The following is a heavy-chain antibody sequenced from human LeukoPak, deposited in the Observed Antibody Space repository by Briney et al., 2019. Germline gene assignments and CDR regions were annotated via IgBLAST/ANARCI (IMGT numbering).Heavy chain of an antibody. Sequence: PSETLSLTCAVYGGSFSGYYWSWIRQPPGKGLEWIGEINHSGSTNYNPSLKSRVTISVDTSKNQFSLKLSSVTAADTAVYYCARDPGSGYDAKDHWGQGTLVTVSS. J-gene: IGHJ4*02. D-gene: IGHD5-12*01. CDR2: INHSGST. CDR3: ARDPGSGYDAKDH. CDR1: GGSFSGYY. V-gene: IGHV4-34*01.